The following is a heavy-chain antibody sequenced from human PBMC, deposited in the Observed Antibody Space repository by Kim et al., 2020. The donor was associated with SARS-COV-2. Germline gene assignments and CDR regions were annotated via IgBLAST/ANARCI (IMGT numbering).Heavy chain of an antibody. CDR2: IKSKTDGGTT. D-gene: IGHD3-3*01. J-gene: IGHJ3*02. V-gene: IGHV3-15*01. Sequence: GGSLILSCAASGFTFSNAWMSWVRQAPGKGLEWVGRIKSKTDGGTTDYAAPVKGRFTISRDDSKNTLYLQMNSLKTEDTAVYYCTTSYQLLNYGEIFGVGYDAFDIWGQGTMVTVSS. CDR1: GFTFSNAW. CDR3: TTSYQLLNYGEIFGVGYDAFDI.